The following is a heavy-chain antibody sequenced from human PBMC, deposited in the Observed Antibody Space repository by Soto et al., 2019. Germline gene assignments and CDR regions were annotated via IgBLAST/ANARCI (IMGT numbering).Heavy chain of an antibody. V-gene: IGHV4-30-2*01. CDR2: IYHSGST. CDR3: ARASTTVTTLDY. J-gene: IGHJ4*02. Sequence: QLQLQESGSGLVKPSQTLSLTCAVSGGSISSGGYSWSWIRQPPGKGLEWIGYIYHSGSTYYNPTLKSRVPISVHXTTNQFSLKLSSVTAADTAVYYCARASTTVTTLDYWGQGTLVTVSS. D-gene: IGHD4-17*01. CDR1: GGSISSGGYS.